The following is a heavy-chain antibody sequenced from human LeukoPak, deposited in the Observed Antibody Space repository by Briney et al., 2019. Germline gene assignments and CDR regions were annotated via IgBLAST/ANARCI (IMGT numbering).Heavy chain of an antibody. CDR3: ARGQPHGTDY. V-gene: IGHV3-74*01. Sequence: GGSLRLSCAASGFTFSSYWMNWVRQAPGKGLVWVSRIASDGSSTTYADSVKGRFSISRDNAKNTLYLQMNSLRVEDTAVYYCARGQPHGTDYWGQGTLVTVPS. J-gene: IGHJ4*02. D-gene: IGHD6-13*01. CDR1: GFTFSSYW. CDR2: IASDGSST.